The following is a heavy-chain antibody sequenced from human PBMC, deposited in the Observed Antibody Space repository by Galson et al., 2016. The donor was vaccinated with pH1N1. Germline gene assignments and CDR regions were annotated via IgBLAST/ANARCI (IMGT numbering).Heavy chain of an antibody. J-gene: IGHJ4*01. V-gene: IGHV1-2*06. CDR2: VDPKTGGT. CDR1: GYRFRDYY. CDR3: ARVEGGAAAGTTD. D-gene: IGHD6-13*01. Sequence: SVKVSCKASGYRFRDYYVHWVRQAPGHGLEWIGRVDPKTGGTKYGQKFQGGVTMTSDTSITTGYMELTRLKSDDTALYYCARVEGGAAAGTTDWGQGTLVSVSS.